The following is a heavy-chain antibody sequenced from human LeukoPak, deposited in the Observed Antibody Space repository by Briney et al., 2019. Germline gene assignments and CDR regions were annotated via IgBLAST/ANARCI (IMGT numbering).Heavy chain of an antibody. CDR2: IYYSGST. V-gene: IGHV4-59*12. D-gene: IGHD5-18*01. Sequence: PSETLSLTCTVSGGSISSYYWSWIRQPPGKGLEWIGYIYYSGSTNYNPSLKSRVTISVDKSKNQFSLKLSSVTAADTAVYYCARENTFWFDPWGQGTLVTVSS. J-gene: IGHJ5*02. CDR3: ARENTFWFDP. CDR1: GGSISSYY.